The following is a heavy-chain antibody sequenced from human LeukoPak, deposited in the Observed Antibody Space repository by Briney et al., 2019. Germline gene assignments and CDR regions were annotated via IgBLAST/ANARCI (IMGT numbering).Heavy chain of an antibody. CDR1: GFNFRNYW. CDR3: ATDEAATGRLDY. D-gene: IGHD1-1*01. Sequence: GGSLRLSCAASGFNFRNYWMHWVRQAPGKGLVWVSRINSGGSSTSYADSVKGRFTTSRDNAENTLYLQINSLRAEDTAVYYCATDEAATGRLDYWGQGTLVTDSS. J-gene: IGHJ4*02. V-gene: IGHV3-74*01. CDR2: INSGGSST.